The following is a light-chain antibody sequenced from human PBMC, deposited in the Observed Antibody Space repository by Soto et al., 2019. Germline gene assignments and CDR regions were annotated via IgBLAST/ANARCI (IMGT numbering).Light chain of an antibody. CDR3: QQFGTSSLVT. CDR2: GAS. V-gene: IGKV3-15*01. CDR1: QSVSSN. Sequence: ERVMTQSPATLSVSPGEKVTLSCRASQSVSSNLAWYQQKPGQAPRLLIYGASTRATGIPARFRGSGSGTEFTLTISSLQSEDSAVYYCQQFGTSSLVTFGPGTKVDIK. J-gene: IGKJ3*01.